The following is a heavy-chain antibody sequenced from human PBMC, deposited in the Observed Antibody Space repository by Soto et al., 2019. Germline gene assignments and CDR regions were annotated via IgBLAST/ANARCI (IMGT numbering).Heavy chain of an antibody. D-gene: IGHD3-22*01. CDR2: IIPIFGTA. V-gene: IGHV1-69*01. CDR3: ARAPLPYYYDSSGYYQGYYYGIDV. Sequence: QVQLVQSGAEVKKPGSSVKVSCKASGGTFSSYAISWVRQAPGQGLEWMGGIIPIFGTANYVQKFQGRVTITADESTSTAYMELSSLRSEDTSVYYCARAPLPYYYDSSGYYQGYYYGIDVWGQGTTVTVSS. CDR1: GGTFSSYA. J-gene: IGHJ6*02.